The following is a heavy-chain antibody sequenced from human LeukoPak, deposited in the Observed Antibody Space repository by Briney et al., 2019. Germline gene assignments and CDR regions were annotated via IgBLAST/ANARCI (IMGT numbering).Heavy chain of an antibody. Sequence: SETLSLTCSLSGGSITNYYWSWIRQPPGKGLEWIAWIYSSGNTDYNPSLKSRVTMSVDTSKNQFSLNLSSMTAADTAVYYCASQAATGNYFDQWGQGTLVTVSS. D-gene: IGHD6-13*01. J-gene: IGHJ4*02. CDR3: ASQAATGNYFDQ. V-gene: IGHV4-59*12. CDR2: IYSSGNT. CDR1: GGSITNYY.